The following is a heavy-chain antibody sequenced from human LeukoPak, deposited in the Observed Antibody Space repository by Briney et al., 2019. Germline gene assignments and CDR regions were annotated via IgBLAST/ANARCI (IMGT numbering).Heavy chain of an antibody. J-gene: IGHJ4*02. V-gene: IGHV4-59*01. CDR2: IYYSGST. CDR1: GGSISSYY. D-gene: IGHD6-13*01. CDR3: ARGAPVGSSWYSEPYYFDY. Sequence: SETLSLTCTVSGGSISSYYWSWIRQPPGKGLEWIGYIYYSGSTNYNPSFKSRVTISVDTSKNQFSLKLSSVTAADTAVYYCARGAPVGSSWYSEPYYFDYWGQGTLVTVSS.